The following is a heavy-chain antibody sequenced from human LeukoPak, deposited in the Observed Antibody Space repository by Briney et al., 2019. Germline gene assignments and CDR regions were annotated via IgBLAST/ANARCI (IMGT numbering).Heavy chain of an antibody. V-gene: IGHV5-51*01. CDR3: ARLVGLLSGQFWFDP. J-gene: IGHJ5*02. CDR1: GYSFTSYW. D-gene: IGHD1-26*01. CDR2: IYPGDSDT. Sequence: GESLKISCKGSGYSFTSYWIGWVRQMSGKGLEWMGIIYPGDSDTRYSPSFQGQVTISADKSISTAYLQWSSLKASDTAMYYCARLVGLLSGQFWFDPWGQGTLVTVSS.